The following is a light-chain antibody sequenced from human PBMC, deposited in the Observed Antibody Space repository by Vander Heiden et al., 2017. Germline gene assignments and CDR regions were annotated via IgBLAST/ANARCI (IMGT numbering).Light chain of an antibody. CDR3: AAWDDSLSGPV. J-gene: IGLJ3*02. CDR2: SNN. CDR1: SSNIGSNY. V-gene: IGLV1-47*02. Sequence: QSVLTPPPSASGTPGQRVTISCSGSSSNIGSNYVYWYQQLPGTAPKLLTYSNNQRPSGVPDRFSGSKSGTSASLAISGLRSEDEADYYCAAWDDSLSGPVFGGGTKLTVL.